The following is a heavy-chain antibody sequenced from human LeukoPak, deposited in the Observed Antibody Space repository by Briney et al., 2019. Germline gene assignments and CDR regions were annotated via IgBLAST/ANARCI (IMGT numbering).Heavy chain of an antibody. V-gene: IGHV1-2*02. CDR3: ARVGITMVRGCFDY. Sequence: ASVKVSCKASGYTFTTYYMHWVRQAPGQGLEWMGLISPSGGATYYAQKFQGRVTMTRDTSISTAYMELSRLRSDDTAVYYCARVGITMVRGCFDYWGQGTLVTVSS. D-gene: IGHD3-10*01. CDR1: GYTFTTYY. J-gene: IGHJ4*02. CDR2: ISPSGGAT.